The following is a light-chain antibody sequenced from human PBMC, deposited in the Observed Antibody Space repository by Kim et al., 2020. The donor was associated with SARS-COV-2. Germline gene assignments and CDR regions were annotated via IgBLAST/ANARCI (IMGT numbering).Light chain of an antibody. CDR3: SSFAGNYNLV. Sequence: QSALTQPPSASGSPGQSVTISCTGTSSDVGGYYHVSWYQQHPGKVPKLMIYEVSKRPSGVPDRFSASKSGNTASLTVSGLQAEDEADYYCSSFAGNYNLVFGGGTQLTVL. J-gene: IGLJ2*01. V-gene: IGLV2-8*01. CDR1: SSDVGGYYH. CDR2: EVS.